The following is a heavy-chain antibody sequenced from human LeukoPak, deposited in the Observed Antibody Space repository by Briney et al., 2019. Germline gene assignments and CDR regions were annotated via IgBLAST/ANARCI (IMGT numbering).Heavy chain of an antibody. V-gene: IGHV3-21*01. CDR2: ITSSSYI. CDR1: GFTFSTYS. Sequence: GGSLRLSCVASGFTFSTYSMNWVRQAPGKGLEWVSSITSSSYIYYADSVKGRFTISRDNAKNSLYLQMNSLRAEDTAVYYCSGVYGGNSPYWGQGTLVTVSS. CDR3: SGVYGGNSPY. J-gene: IGHJ4*02. D-gene: IGHD4-23*01.